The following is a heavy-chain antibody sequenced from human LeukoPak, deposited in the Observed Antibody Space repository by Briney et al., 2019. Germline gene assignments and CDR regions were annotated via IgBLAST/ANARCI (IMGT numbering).Heavy chain of an antibody. J-gene: IGHJ4*02. CDR2: ISGSGGST. CDR1: GFTFNNYA. D-gene: IGHD2-15*01. V-gene: IGHV3-23*01. CDR3: AKALGGGSCYDY. Sequence: PGGSLRLSCAASGFTFNNYAMSWVRQAPGKGLEWVSAISGSGGSTYYADSVKGRFTISRDNSKNTLYLQMNSLRAEDTAVYYCAKALGGGSCYDYWGQGTLVTVSS.